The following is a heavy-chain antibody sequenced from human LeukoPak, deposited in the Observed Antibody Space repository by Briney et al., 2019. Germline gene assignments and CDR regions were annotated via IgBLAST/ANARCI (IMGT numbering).Heavy chain of an antibody. J-gene: IGHJ3*02. CDR2: INPNSGNT. CDR1: VYTFTSYD. CDR3: ARGPRYYGILTGRLLDAFDI. V-gene: IGHV1-8*01. Sequence: SVKLSRKASVYTFTSYDISGVRQATGQGLEWMVWINPNSGNTGYAQKFQGRVTITRNTSISTAYMELSSLRSEDTAVYYCARGPRYYGILTGRLLDAFDIWGQGTMVTVSS. D-gene: IGHD3-9*01.